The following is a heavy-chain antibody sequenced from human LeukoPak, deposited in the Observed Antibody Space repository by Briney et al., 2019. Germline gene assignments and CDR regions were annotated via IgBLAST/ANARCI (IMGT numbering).Heavy chain of an antibody. CDR2: ISSGGGTT. V-gene: IGHV3-48*01. J-gene: IGHJ4*02. Sequence: GGALRLSCTPSVLTFSGYRMSGVRQAPGKGLGWVSYISSGGGTTYYAASVKGRFTISRDNAKNSLYLQMASLRAEDTAVNYCARDPAGAGIYYDYWGQGTLGTVSS. CDR1: VLTFSGYR. CDR3: ARDPAGAGIYYDY. D-gene: IGHD6-19*01.